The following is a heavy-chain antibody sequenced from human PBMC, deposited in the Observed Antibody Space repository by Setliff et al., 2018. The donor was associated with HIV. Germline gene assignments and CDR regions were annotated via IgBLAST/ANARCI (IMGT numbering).Heavy chain of an antibody. V-gene: IGHV4-38-2*01. CDR2: IYHSGST. Sequence: SETLSLTCAVSGYSLSSDYYWGWIRQPPGKGLEWIASIYHSGSTYYNPSLKSRVIVSVDTSKNQFPLKLNSVTAADTAIYYCARGGAVSADFDSWGQGTLVTVSS. J-gene: IGHJ5*01. D-gene: IGHD3-16*01. CDR3: ARGGAVSADFDS. CDR1: GYSLSSDYY.